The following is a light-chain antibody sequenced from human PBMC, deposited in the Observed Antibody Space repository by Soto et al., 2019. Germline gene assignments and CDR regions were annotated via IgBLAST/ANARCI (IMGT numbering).Light chain of an antibody. CDR1: SRDVDAYDF. CDR3: CSFAGSFYV. Sequence: QSVLTQPRSVSGSPGQSVAISCTGTSRDVDAYDFVSWYQHHPGKARKLIISEVSKRPSRVSHRFSGSKSGNTASLTISGLQAEDEADYFCCSFAGSFYVFGTGTKLTVL. V-gene: IGLV2-11*01. J-gene: IGLJ1*01. CDR2: EVS.